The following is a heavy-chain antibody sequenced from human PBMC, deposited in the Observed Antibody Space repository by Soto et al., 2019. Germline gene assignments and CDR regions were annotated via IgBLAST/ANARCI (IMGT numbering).Heavy chain of an antibody. D-gene: IGHD3-9*01. CDR3: SIDLIYDILAEGFDP. Sequence: GGSLRLSCAASGFSFSKYKMNWVRQAPGKGLEWVSSITGDSSYTYYADSVKGRFTISRDNANNSLYLEMNSLGAEDTAMYYCSIDLIYDILAEGFDPWGQGTLVTVSS. CDR1: GFSFSKYK. V-gene: IGHV3-21*01. J-gene: IGHJ5*02. CDR2: ITGDSSYT.